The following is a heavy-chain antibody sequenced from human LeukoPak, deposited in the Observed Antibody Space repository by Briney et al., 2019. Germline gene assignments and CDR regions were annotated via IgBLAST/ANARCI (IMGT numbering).Heavy chain of an antibody. V-gene: IGHV3-30-3*01. CDR2: ISYDGSNK. CDR3: ARATTVVTPLGY. Sequence: GGSLRLSCAASGFTFSSYAMHWVRQAPGKGLEWVAVISYDGSNKYYADSVKGRFTISRDNSKNTLYLQMNSLRAEDTAVYYCARATTVVTPLGYWGQGTLVTVSS. CDR1: GFTFSSYA. J-gene: IGHJ4*02. D-gene: IGHD4-23*01.